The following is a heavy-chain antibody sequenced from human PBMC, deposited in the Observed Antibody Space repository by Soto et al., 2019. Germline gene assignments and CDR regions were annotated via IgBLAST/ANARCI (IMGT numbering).Heavy chain of an antibody. Sequence: SETLSLTCPFSVGSISSGDYYWSCLLHHPGAGLEWIGYIHYSGSTYYKLSLRSRLTMSLDTSKNQFSLELRSVTAADTAVYYCAREERDYLDSTGSLDYWGQGTLVTVSS. CDR2: IHYSGST. J-gene: IGHJ4*02. CDR3: AREERDYLDSTGSLDY. CDR1: VGSISSGDYY. V-gene: IGHV4-31*03. D-gene: IGHD3-22*01.